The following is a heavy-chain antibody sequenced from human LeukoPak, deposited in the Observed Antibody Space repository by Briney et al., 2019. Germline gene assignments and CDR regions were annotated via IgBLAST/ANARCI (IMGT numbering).Heavy chain of an antibody. CDR2: ISGSGGST. Sequence: GGSLRLSCLASGVTFSSCAMTWVRQAPGKGLEWVSIISGSGGSTYYADSVKGRFTISRDNSKNTLYLQINSLRAEDTAVYYCAKGSDYFSYMDVWGKGTTVTVSS. J-gene: IGHJ6*03. CDR3: AKGSDYFSYMDV. CDR1: GVTFSSCA. V-gene: IGHV3-23*01.